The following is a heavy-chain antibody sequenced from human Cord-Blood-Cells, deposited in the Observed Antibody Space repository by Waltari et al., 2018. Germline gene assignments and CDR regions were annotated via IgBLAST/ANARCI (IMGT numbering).Heavy chain of an antibody. Sequence: ARMGVSWIRQPPGKALEWLAHIFSNDEKSYSTSLKSRLTISKDTSKSQVVLTMTNMDPVDTATYYCARIASTSGEPPYYYMDVWGKGTTVTVSS. V-gene: IGHV2-26*01. CDR2: IFSNDEK. CDR3: ARIASTSGEPPYYYMDV. D-gene: IGHD1-1*01. CDR1: ARMG. J-gene: IGHJ6*03.